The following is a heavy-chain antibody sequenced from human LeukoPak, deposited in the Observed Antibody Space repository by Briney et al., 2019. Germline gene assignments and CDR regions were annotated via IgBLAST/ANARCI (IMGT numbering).Heavy chain of an antibody. Sequence: TGGSLRLSCAASGYTFSSYGMHWVRQAPGKGLEWVAVISDDGSNKYYGDSVKGRFTISRDNSKNTLYLQMSSLRAEDTAVYYCAKDRGYSSSWYVFGYWGQGTLVTVSS. CDR3: AKDRGYSSSWYVFGY. CDR1: GYTFSSYG. V-gene: IGHV3-30*18. D-gene: IGHD6-13*01. CDR2: ISDDGSNK. J-gene: IGHJ4*02.